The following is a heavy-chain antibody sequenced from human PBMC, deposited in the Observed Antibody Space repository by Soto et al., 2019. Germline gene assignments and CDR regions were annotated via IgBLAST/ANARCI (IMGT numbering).Heavy chain of an antibody. CDR3: ARGRPGLLFLIDVY. CDR2: IWYDGSNK. CDR1: GFTFSSYG. V-gene: IGHV3-33*01. Sequence: QVQLVESGGGVVQPGRSLRLSCAASGFTFSSYGMHWVRQAPGKGLEWVAVIWYDGSNKYYADSVKGRFTISRDNSKNTLYLQMNSLRAEDMAVYYCARGRPGLLFLIDVYWGQGTLVTVSS. J-gene: IGHJ4*02. D-gene: IGHD2-21*02.